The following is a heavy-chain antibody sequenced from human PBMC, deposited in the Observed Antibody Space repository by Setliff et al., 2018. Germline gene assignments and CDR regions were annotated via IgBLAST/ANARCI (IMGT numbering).Heavy chain of an antibody. CDR2: ISSDGSRT. CDR1: GLSFSTSA. D-gene: IGHD2-15*01. CDR3: ASAEVVVAP. Sequence: PSETLSLSCAASGLSFSTSAMHWVRQAPGKELEYVSAISSDGSRTYYGDSVKGRFTITRDTSASTVYMELSSLRYEDTAVYYCASAEVVVAPWGQGTLVTVS. V-gene: IGHV3-64*02. J-gene: IGHJ4*02.